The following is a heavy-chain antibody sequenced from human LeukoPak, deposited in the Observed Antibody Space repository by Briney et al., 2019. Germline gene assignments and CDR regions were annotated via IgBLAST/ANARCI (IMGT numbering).Heavy chain of an antibody. CDR2: IYYSGST. V-gene: IGHV4-39*01. CDR1: GXSISSSSDY. Sequence: SETLSLTCTVSGXSISSSSDYWGWIRQPPGKGLEWIGSIYYSGSTYYNPSLKSRVTISVDTSKNQFSLKLSSVTAADTAVYSCARRPYDSSGYYYVNWFFDLWGRGTLVTVSS. D-gene: IGHD3-22*01. CDR3: ARRPYDSSGYYYVNWFFDL. J-gene: IGHJ2*01.